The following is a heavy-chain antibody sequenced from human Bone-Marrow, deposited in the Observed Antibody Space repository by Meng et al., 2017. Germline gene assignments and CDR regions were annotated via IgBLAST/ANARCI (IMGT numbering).Heavy chain of an antibody. CDR1: GFTFSSYW. Sequence: GGSLRLSCAASGFTFSSYWMHWVRQAPGKGLVWVSRINSDGSGTSYADSVKGRFTISRDNAKNTLYLQMNSLRAEDTAVYYCARARRIAAAGTMYYYYGMDVWGQGTTVTVSS. CDR3: ARARRIAAAGTMYYYYGMDV. CDR2: INSDGSGT. D-gene: IGHD6-13*01. V-gene: IGHV3-74*01. J-gene: IGHJ6*02.